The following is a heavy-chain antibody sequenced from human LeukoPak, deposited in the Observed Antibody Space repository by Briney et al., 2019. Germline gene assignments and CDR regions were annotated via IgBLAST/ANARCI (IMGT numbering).Heavy chain of an antibody. V-gene: IGHV4-61*02. CDR2: IYTSGST. Sequence: SETLSLTCTVSGGSISSGSYYWSWIRQPAGKGLEWIGRIYTSGSTNYNPSLRSRVTISVDTSKNDFSLSVSSVTAADTAVYYCAVLRGVTVSLHWFDPWGQGTLVTVSS. D-gene: IGHD3-10*01. CDR1: GGSISSGSYY. J-gene: IGHJ5*02. CDR3: AVLRGVTVSLHWFDP.